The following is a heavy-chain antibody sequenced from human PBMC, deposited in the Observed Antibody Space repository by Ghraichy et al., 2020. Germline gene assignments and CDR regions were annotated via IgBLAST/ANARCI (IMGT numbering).Heavy chain of an antibody. CDR2: IFHSGTT. CDR1: GYSISSGYY. V-gene: IGHV4-38-2*02. J-gene: IGHJ1*01. D-gene: IGHD4/OR15-4a*01. CDR3: ARSTTGGAWYFQH. Sequence: ESLSLTCSVSGYSISSGYYWGWIRQPPGEGLQWIATIFHSGTTYYNPSLKSRLTISVDTSKNQFSLKLTSVTATDTAMYYCARSTTGGAWYFQHWGQGIQVTVSS.